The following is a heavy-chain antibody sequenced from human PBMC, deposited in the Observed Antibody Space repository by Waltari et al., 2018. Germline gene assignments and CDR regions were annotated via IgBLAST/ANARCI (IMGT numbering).Heavy chain of an antibody. CDR2: INHSGST. CDR1: GGSFSGYY. D-gene: IGHD6-19*01. J-gene: IGHJ1*01. V-gene: IGHV4-34*01. Sequence: QVQLQQWGAGLLKPSETLSLTCAVYGGSFSGYYWSWIRQPPGKGLEWIGEINHSGSTNYNPSLKSRVTISVEKSKKQFSLRLTSMTAADTSVYYCARSEGSGWSEGNFQNWGQGTLVTVSS. CDR3: ARSEGSGWSEGNFQN.